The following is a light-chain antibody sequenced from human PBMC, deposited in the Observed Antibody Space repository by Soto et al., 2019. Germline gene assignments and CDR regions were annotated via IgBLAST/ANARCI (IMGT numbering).Light chain of an antibody. J-gene: IGKJ1*01. CDR3: QQYQTNPLT. CDR2: DAS. Sequence: TQITQSPTTLAASVRNRVPLXXRASPDICRWLAWYQQKPGKAPKXLIYDASSLKSGVPSRFSGRRSGTEFTLTISSLQPDDFATYYCQQYQTNPLTFGQGTKVDIK. V-gene: IGKV1-5*01. CDR1: PDICRW.